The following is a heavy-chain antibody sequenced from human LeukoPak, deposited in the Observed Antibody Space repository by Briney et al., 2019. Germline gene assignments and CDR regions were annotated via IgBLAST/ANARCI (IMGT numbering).Heavy chain of an antibody. Sequence: ASVKVSCKASGYTFTSYGISWVRQAPGQGREWMGWISAYNGNTNYAQKLQGRVTMTTDTSTSTAYMELRSLRSDDTAVYYCARSRDCSSTSCYGDDYYFDYCGQGTLVTVSS. D-gene: IGHD2-2*01. J-gene: IGHJ4*02. CDR3: ARSRDCSSTSCYGDDYYFDY. CDR2: ISAYNGNT. V-gene: IGHV1-18*01. CDR1: GYTFTSYG.